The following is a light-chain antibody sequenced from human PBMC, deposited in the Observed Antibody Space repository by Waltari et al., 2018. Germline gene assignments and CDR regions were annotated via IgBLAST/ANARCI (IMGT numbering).Light chain of an antibody. V-gene: IGKV6-21*01. J-gene: IGKJ2*01. CDR2: YAS. CDR1: QPIGSR. CDR3: HHSSSLPYT. Sequence: EVVLTQSSDFKSVTPKERVTTTCRASQPIGSRLHWYQQKPDQSPKLRIKYASQPFSGVPSRFSGSGSGTEFSLTIESLEPEDAATYYCHHSSSLPYTFGQGTKLEIK.